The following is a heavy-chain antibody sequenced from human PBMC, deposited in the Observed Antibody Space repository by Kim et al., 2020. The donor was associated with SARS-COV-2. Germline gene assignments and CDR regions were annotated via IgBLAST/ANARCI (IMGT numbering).Heavy chain of an antibody. J-gene: IGHJ4*02. CDR3: SRGVPGY. Sequence: SETLSLTCAVYGGSFSGYQWSWVHQSPGKGLEWIVQINHAGSTNYNPSLKSRVTLSVDTSKNQFSLKLTSVTAADTGVYYCSRGVPGYWGQGSLVIVSS. CDR1: GGSFSGYQ. V-gene: IGHV4-34*01. CDR2: INHAGST.